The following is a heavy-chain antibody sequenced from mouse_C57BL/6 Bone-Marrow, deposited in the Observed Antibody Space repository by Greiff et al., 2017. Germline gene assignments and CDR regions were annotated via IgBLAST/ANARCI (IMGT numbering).Heavy chain of an antibody. Sequence: VQLQQSGAELVRPGASVKLSCTASGFNIKDDYMHWVKQRPEQGLEWIGWIDPENGDTEYASKFQGKATITADTASNTAYLQLSSLTSEDTAVYYCTTLKLAWFAYWGQGTLVTVSA. CDR2: IDPENGDT. V-gene: IGHV14-4*01. CDR3: TTLKLAWFAY. J-gene: IGHJ3*01. CDR1: GFNIKDDY.